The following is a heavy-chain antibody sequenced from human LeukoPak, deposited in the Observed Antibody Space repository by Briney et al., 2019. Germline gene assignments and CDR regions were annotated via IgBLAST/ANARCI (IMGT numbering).Heavy chain of an antibody. CDR3: ARVHSGRTQFDP. V-gene: IGHV1-8*02. D-gene: IGHD1-26*01. CDR2: MNPNSGNT. CDR1: GYTFTSYG. J-gene: IGHJ5*02. Sequence: GASVKVSCKASGYTFTSYGISWVRQAPGQGLEWMGWMNPNSGNTGYAQKFQGRVTMTRNTSISTAYMELSSLRSEDTAVYYCARVHSGRTQFDPWGQGTLVTVSS.